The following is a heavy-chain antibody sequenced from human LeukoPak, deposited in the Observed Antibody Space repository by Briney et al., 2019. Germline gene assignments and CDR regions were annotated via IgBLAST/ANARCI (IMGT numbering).Heavy chain of an antibody. D-gene: IGHD6-19*01. CDR1: GFTFSSYA. V-gene: IGHV3-23*01. CDR2: ISGSGGST. CDR3: AKDEGQWLVYYFDY. J-gene: IGHJ4*02. Sequence: VGSLRLSCAASGFTFSSYAMSWVRQAPGKGLEWVSAISGSGGSTYYADSVKGRFTISRDNSKNTLYLQMNSLRAEDTAVYYCAKDEGQWLVYYFDYWGQGTLVTVSS.